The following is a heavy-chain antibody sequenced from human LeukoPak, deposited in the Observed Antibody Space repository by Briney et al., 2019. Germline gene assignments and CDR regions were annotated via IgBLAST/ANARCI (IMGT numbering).Heavy chain of an antibody. CDR1: GGSISSGDYY. D-gene: IGHD3-22*01. V-gene: IGHV4-30-4*01. CDR3: ARDPGYDSGGYPQYYFDY. J-gene: IGHJ4*02. Sequence: SETLSLTCTVSGGSISSGDYYWSWIRQPPGKGLEWIGYIYYSGSTYYNPSLKSRVTISVDTSKNQFSLKLSSVTAADTAVYYCARDPGYDSGGYPQYYFDYWGQGTLVTVSS. CDR2: IYYSGST.